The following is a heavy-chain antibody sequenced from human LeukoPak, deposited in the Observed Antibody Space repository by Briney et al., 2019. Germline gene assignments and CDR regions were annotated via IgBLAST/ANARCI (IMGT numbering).Heavy chain of an antibody. CDR3: ARVRRDGSEFLFDY. V-gene: IGHV4-34*01. CDR1: GVSFSGYY. J-gene: IGHJ4*02. D-gene: IGHD5-24*01. Sequence: SETLSLTCAVYGVSFSGYYLSWIRQPPGKGLEWIGEINHSGSTNYNPPLKSRVTISVDTSKNKFSLKLNSVTAADTAVYYCARVRRDGSEFLFDYWGQGTLVTVSS. CDR2: INHSGST.